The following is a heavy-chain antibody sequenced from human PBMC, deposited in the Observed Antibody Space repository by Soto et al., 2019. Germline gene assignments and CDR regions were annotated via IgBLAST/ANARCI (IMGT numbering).Heavy chain of an antibody. D-gene: IGHD2-2*01. CDR1: GFTFSSYG. J-gene: IGHJ6*02. Sequence: QVQLVESGGGVVQPGRSLRLSCAASGFTFSSYGMHWVRQAPGKGLEWVAVISYDGSNKYYADSVKGRFTISRDNSKNTLYLQMNSLRAEDTAVYSCAKVDCSSTSCYYYYYGMDVWGQGTTVTVSS. V-gene: IGHV3-30*18. CDR2: ISYDGSNK. CDR3: AKVDCSSTSCYYYYYGMDV.